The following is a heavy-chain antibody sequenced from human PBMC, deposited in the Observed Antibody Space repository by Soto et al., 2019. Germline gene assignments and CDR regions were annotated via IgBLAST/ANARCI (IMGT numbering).Heavy chain of an antibody. V-gene: IGHV3-23*01. Sequence: SLRLACAASGFTFSSYAVSWGRQAPGKGLEWVSAISGSGGSTYYADSVKGRFTISRDNSKNTLYLQMNSLRAEDTAVYYCAKDSGIVGATTWYYFDYWGQGTLVTVS. CDR3: AKDSGIVGATTWYYFDY. D-gene: IGHD1-26*01. CDR2: ISGSGGST. CDR1: GFTFSSYA. J-gene: IGHJ4*02.